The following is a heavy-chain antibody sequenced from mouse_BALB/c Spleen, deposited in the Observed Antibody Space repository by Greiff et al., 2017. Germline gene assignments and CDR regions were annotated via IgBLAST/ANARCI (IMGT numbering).Heavy chain of an antibody. CDR2: INPSTGYT. CDR3: ARFDYFFAY. V-gene: IGHV1-7*01. CDR1: GYTFTSYW. D-gene: IGHD2-4*01. Sequence: VKLVESGAELAKPGASVKMSCKASGYTFTSYWMHWVKQRPGQGLEWIGYINPSTGYTEYNQKFKDKATLTADKSSSTAYMQLSSLTSEDSAVYYCARFDYFFAYWGQGTLVTVSA. J-gene: IGHJ3*01.